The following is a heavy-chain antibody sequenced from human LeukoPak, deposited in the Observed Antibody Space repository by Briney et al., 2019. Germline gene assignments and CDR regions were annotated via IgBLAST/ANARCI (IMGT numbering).Heavy chain of an antibody. CDR1: GFTFSSYG. Sequence: GGSLRLSCAASGFTFSSYGMHWVRQAPGKGLEWVAVISYDGSNKYYADSVKGRFTISRDNSKSTLYLQMNSLRAEDTAVYYCAKDAGSYCSSTSCYTGNWGQGTLVSVSS. D-gene: IGHD2-2*02. V-gene: IGHV3-30*18. CDR3: AKDAGSYCSSTSCYTGN. J-gene: IGHJ4*02. CDR2: ISYDGSNK.